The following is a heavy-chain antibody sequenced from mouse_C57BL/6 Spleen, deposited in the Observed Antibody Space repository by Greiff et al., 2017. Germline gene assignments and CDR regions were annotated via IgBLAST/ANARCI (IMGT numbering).Heavy chain of an antibody. D-gene: IGHD2-4*01. Sequence: EVKLVESGGGLVQPGGSLSLSCAASGFTFTDYYMSWVRQPPGKALEWLGFIRNKANGYTTEYSASVKGRFTISRDNSQSILYLQMNALRAEDSATYYCASYDYHYYAMDYWGQGTSVTVSS. V-gene: IGHV7-3*01. CDR2: IRNKANGYTT. CDR1: GFTFTDYY. J-gene: IGHJ4*01. CDR3: ASYDYHYYAMDY.